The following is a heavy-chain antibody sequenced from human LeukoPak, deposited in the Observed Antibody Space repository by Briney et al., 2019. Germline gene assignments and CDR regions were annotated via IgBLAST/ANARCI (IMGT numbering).Heavy chain of an antibody. V-gene: IGHV1-2*02. CDR3: ARDWRGSYFPDF. J-gene: IGHJ4*02. CDR2: INPNSGDT. D-gene: IGHD1-26*01. CDR1: GYTLTDYY. Sequence: ASVKVSCKASGYTLTDYYMHWVRQAPGQGLEWMGWINPNSGDTNYAQKFQGRVTMTRDTSISTAYMELSRLTSDDTAVYYCARDWRGSYFPDFWGQGILVTVSS.